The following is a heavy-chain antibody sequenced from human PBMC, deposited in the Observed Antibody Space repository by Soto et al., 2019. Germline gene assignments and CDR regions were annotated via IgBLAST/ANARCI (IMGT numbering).Heavy chain of an antibody. CDR2: IIPIFHTA. Sequence: QVQLVQSGAEVKKPGSSVKVSCKASGDTFNSYAFSWVRQAPGQGLEWMGGIIPIFHTAKYAQKFQGRVTVTGDVSTSTVYMELSGLRSDDTAVYYCARGPTMVSHNWSFDLWGHGTRVTVSS. D-gene: IGHD2-8*01. CDR3: ARGPTMVSHNWSFDL. V-gene: IGHV1-69*01. J-gene: IGHJ2*01. CDR1: GDTFNSYA.